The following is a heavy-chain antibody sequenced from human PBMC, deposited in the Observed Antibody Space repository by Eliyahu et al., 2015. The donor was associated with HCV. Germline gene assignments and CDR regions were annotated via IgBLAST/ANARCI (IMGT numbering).Heavy chain of an antibody. CDR2: ISSSSSTI. J-gene: IGHJ6*02. D-gene: IGHD2-21*01. CDR3: ASWCEYCGGPYGMDV. Sequence: EVQLVESGGGLVQPGGSLRLSCAASGFTFSSYSMNWVRQAPGKGLXWVSYISSSSSTIYYADSVKGRFTISRDNAKNSLYLQMNSLRAEDTAVYYCASWCEYCGGPYGMDVWGQGTTVTVSS. CDR1: GFTFSSYS. V-gene: IGHV3-48*01.